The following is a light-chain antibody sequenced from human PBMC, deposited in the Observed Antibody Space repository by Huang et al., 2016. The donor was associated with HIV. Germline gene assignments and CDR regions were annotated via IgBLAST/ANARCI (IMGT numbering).Light chain of an antibody. V-gene: IGKV3D-15*01. CDR1: QSVTNS. CDR3: QHYHNWPPRYT. CDR2: GAS. Sequence: IVMTQSPAILSVSPGERATLSCRASQSVTNSLAWYQQKPGQPPRPLIYGASTRATGIPPRFSGSGSGAEFTLTSSGLQSEDFAIYYCQHYHNWPPRYTFGQGTKLEIK. J-gene: IGKJ2*01.